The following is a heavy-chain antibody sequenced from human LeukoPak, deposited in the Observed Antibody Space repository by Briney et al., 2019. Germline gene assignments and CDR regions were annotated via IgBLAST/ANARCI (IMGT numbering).Heavy chain of an antibody. CDR3: ARDRHGIHSAFDV. CDR2: ISSNGSIT. Sequence: PGGSLRLSCAASGFTFSQYSMHWVRQPPGKGLDWVAVISSNGSITSYAGSVKGRFTISRDNAKNTLYLQMSGLTAEDTALYYCARDRHGIHSAFDVWGQGTMVTVS. V-gene: IGHV3-30-3*01. J-gene: IGHJ3*01. CDR1: GFTFSQYS.